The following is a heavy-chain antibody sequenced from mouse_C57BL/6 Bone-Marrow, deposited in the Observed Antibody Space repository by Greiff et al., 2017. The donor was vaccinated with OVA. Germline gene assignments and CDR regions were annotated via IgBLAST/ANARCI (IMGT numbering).Heavy chain of an antibody. Sequence: EVQVVESGGGLVQPGGSLKLSCAASGFTFSDYGMAWVRQAPRKGPAWVAFISNLAYSIYYADTVTGRFTISRENAKNTLYLEMSSLRSEDTAMYYCARRDDYAMDCWGQGTSVTVSS. V-gene: IGHV5-15*01. CDR3: ARRDDYAMDC. CDR1: GFTFSDYG. CDR2: ISNLAYSI. J-gene: IGHJ4*01.